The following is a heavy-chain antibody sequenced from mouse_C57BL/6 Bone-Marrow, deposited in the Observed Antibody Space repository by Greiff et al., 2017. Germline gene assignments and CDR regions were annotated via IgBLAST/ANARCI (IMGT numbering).Heavy chain of an antibody. V-gene: IGHV5-16*01. CDR2: INYDGSST. J-gene: IGHJ1*03. Sequence: EVKVVESEGGLVQPGSSMKLSCTASGFTFSDYYMAWVRQVPEKGLEWVANINYDGSSTYYLDSLKSRFIISRDNAKNILYLQMSSLKSEDTATYYCAREGNIGSSYPYWYFDVWGTGTTVTVSS. CDR3: AREGNIGSSYPYWYFDV. D-gene: IGHD1-1*01. CDR1: GFTFSDYY.